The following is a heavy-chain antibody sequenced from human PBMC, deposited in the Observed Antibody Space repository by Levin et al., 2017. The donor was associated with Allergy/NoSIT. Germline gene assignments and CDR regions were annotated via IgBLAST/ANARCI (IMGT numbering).Heavy chain of an antibody. CDR1: GFTFSSYA. CDR2: ISGSGGST. D-gene: IGHD4-11*01. Sequence: PGGSLRLSCAASGFTFSSYAMSWVRQAPGKGLEWVSAISGSGGSTYYADSVKGRFTISRDNSKNTLYLQMNSLRAEDTAVYYCAKVGTVTTTFYYYYYGMDVWGQGTTVTVSS. CDR3: AKVGTVTTTFYYYYYGMDV. J-gene: IGHJ6*02. V-gene: IGHV3-23*01.